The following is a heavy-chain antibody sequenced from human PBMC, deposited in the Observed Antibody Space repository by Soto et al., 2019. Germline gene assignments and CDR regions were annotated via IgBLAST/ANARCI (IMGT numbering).Heavy chain of an antibody. CDR2: IIPVFGTT. D-gene: IGHD1-20*01. V-gene: IGHV1-69*01. J-gene: IGHJ4*02. CDR3: ARENNANNFPFFFDS. Sequence: QVHLVQSGAEVKKPGSSVKVSCKASGGSFSTYAIDWVRQAPGQGLEWMGGIIPVFGTTTYAQEFQGRITITADESTSTAYMQLSSLRSEDTAVYYCARENNANNFPFFFDSWGQGTLVTVSS. CDR1: GGSFSTYA.